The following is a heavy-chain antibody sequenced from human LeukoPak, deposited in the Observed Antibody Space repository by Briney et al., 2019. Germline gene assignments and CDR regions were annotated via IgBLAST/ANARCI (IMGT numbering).Heavy chain of an antibody. CDR1: GGSISSGGYY. CDR3: ARENGATYYDFWSGQNYYYYYYMDV. J-gene: IGHJ6*03. V-gene: IGHV4-31*03. D-gene: IGHD3-3*01. Sequence: SETLSLTCTVSGGSISSGGYYWSWIRQHPGKGLEWIGYIYYSGSTYYNPSLKSRVTISVDTSKNQFSLKLSSVTAADTAVYYCARENGATYYDFWSGQNYYYYYYMDVWGKGTTVTVSS. CDR2: IYYSGST.